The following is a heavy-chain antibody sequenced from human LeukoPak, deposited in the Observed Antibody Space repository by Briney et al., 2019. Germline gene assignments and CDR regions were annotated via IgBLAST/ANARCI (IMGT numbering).Heavy chain of an antibody. Sequence: PGGSLRLSCAASGFTFSSYGMHWVRQAPGKGLERVAVIWYDGSNKYYADSVKGRFTISRDNSKNTLHLQMHSLRAEDTAVYYCAKDWGWLRSLYYCDYWGQGTLVTVSS. D-gene: IGHD5-12*01. J-gene: IGHJ4*02. V-gene: IGHV3-33*06. CDR1: GFTFSSYG. CDR3: AKDWGWLRSLYYCDY. CDR2: IWYDGSNK.